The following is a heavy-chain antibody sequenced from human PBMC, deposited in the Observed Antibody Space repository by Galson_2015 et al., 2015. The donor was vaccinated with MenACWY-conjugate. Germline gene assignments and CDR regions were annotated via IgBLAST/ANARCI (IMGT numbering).Heavy chain of an antibody. CDR1: GFNFNDAW. D-gene: IGHD3-10*01. J-gene: IGHJ4*02. Sequence: SLRLSCATSGFNFNDAWMHWVRQAPGKGLEWVASIKQDGTEISYVDSMKGRFTISRDNAKNSLYLQLNSLRAEDTAVYYCARGFISPTYWGQGTLVTVSS. CDR2: IKQDGTEI. V-gene: IGHV3-7*03. CDR3: ARGFISPTY.